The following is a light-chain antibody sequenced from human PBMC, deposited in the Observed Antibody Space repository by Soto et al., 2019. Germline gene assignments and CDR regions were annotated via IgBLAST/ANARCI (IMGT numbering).Light chain of an antibody. Sequence: IPMTQSPSSLSASVGARVTITCRASQGVREDVGWYQQKPGKAPKPVIYSAYTFQRGVPSRFSGSGSGTVFTLTISGMQAEDCATYYCLEQCNYALTFGGGTKVAIK. CDR2: SAY. V-gene: IGKV1-6*01. J-gene: IGKJ4*01. CDR3: LEQCNYALT. CDR1: QGVRED.